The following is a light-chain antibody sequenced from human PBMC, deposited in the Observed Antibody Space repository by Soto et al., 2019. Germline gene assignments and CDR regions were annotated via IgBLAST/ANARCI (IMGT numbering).Light chain of an antibody. V-gene: IGKV2-28*01. CDR3: LQSIHNSCT. CDR2: LGS. CDR1: ARLLHKNGYNY. Sequence: IVMTHSPLSLSVTPGEAASISCMSSARLLHKNGYNYVDWYMQKPGQSPQLLIYLGSNRASGVPDRFSGSGSDNYFTLEISRVEADYVRIYYSLQSIHNSCTFGQGPKV. J-gene: IGKJ1*01.